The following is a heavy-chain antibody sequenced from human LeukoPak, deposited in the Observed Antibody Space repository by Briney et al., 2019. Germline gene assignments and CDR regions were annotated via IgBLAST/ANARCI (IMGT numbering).Heavy chain of an antibody. V-gene: IGHV3-30*04. Sequence: GGSLRLSCAASGFTFSSYAMHWVRQAPGKGLEWVAVISYDGSNKYYADSVKGRFTISRDNSKNTLYLQMNSLKAEDTAVYYCARDLFIAGEPGFDPWGQGTLVTVSS. CDR3: ARDLFIAGEPGFDP. D-gene: IGHD6-13*01. CDR2: ISYDGSNK. J-gene: IGHJ5*02. CDR1: GFTFSSYA.